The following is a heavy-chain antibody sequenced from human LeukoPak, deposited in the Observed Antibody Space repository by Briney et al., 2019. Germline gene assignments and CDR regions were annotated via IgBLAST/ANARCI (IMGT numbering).Heavy chain of an antibody. V-gene: IGHV3-74*01. D-gene: IGHD6-13*01. CDR2: INTDGSST. Sequence: GGSLRLSCAASGFIFSSYWMHWVRRAPGKGLVWVSRINTDGSSTSYADSVKGRFTISRDNAKNTLYLQMDSLRADDTAVYFCARDSIRQQLYYFDYWGRGTLVTVSS. CDR3: ARDSIRQQLYYFDY. J-gene: IGHJ4*02. CDR1: GFIFSSYW.